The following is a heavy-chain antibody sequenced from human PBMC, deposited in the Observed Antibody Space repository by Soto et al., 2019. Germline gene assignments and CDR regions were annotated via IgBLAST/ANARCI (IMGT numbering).Heavy chain of an antibody. CDR2: IGASGGTT. CDR3: VRERQLGV. D-gene: IGHD6-6*01. J-gene: IGHJ6*02. V-gene: IGHV3-23*01. CDR1: GFTVSFYA. Sequence: GGSRRLSCAVSGFTVSFYAMSWARQAPGKGLEWVSVIGASGGTTYTDSVKGRFTISRDNSKNTLYLQMNSLRVEDTAVYYCVRERQLGVWGQGTTVTVSS.